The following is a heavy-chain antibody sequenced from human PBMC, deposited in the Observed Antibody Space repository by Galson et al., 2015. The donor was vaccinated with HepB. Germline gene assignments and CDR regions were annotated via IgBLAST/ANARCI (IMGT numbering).Heavy chain of an antibody. Sequence: LRLSCAASGFTFDDYGMSWVRQAPGKGLEWVSGINWNGGSTGYADSVKGRFTISRDNAKNSLYLQMNSLRGEDTAIYYCARAAARRLRGFGEMYHYYNGMDVWGQGTTVIVSS. CDR3: ARAAARRLRGFGEMYHYYNGMDV. V-gene: IGHV3-20*04. CDR1: GFTFDDYG. J-gene: IGHJ6*02. D-gene: IGHD3-10*01. CDR2: INWNGGST.